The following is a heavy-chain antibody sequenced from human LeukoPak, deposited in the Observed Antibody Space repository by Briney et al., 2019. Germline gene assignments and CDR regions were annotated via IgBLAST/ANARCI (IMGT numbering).Heavy chain of an antibody. CDR1: GFTFSDYW. Sequence: PGGSLRLSCAASGFTFSDYWTHWVRRAPGKGLEWVSRIYIDGGRTAYADSVKGRFTISRDNARNTVSLQLSSLRAEDTAVYFCARGLRDDYGTDVWGQGTTVTVSS. V-gene: IGHV3-74*01. J-gene: IGHJ6*02. CDR2: IYIDGGRT. CDR3: ARGLRDDYGTDV.